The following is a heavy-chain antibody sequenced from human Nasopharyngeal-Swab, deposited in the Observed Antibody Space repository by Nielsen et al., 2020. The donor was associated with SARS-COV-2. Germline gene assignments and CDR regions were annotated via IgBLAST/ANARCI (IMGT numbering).Heavy chain of an antibody. CDR2: INPNSGDT. V-gene: IGHV1-2*04. CDR3: ARGGVLRFLEWLSDYYYMDV. D-gene: IGHD3-3*01. J-gene: IGHJ6*03. Sequence: WVRQAPGQGLEWMGWINPNSGDTNYAQKFQGWVTMTRDTSISTAYMELSRLRSDDTAVYHCARGGVLRFLEWLSDYYYMDVWGKGTTVTVSS.